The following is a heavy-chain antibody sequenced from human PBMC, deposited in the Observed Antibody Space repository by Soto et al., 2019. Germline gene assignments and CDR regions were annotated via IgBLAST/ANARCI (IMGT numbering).Heavy chain of an antibody. CDR1: VDSITTYY. Sequence: SETLSLTCTVSVDSITTYYWGWIRQPAGKGLEWIGRIDASGNTNYNPSLNSRVTTSIDTSKKQFSLKLTSVTAADTAIYYCARYSNNWFQTEGMDVWGQGTTVTVSS. CDR3: ARYSNNWFQTEGMDV. V-gene: IGHV4-4*07. CDR2: IDASGNT. D-gene: IGHD6-13*01. J-gene: IGHJ6*02.